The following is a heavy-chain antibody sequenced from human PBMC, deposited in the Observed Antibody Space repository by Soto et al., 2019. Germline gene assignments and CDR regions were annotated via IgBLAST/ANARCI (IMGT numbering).Heavy chain of an antibody. D-gene: IGHD3-22*01. CDR1: VFTFGTYA. CDR2: IGSDGCGA. CDR3: VKPTGYYYDSSTYYTV. Sequence: PGGSLRLSCSASVFTFGTYAVHWVRLSSGKGLEYVSAIGSDGCGAYYADSVKGRFTISRGNSKNTLXLQRRSLRAEDTAIYQCVKPTGYYYDSSTYYTVWGHGTLVTVSS. J-gene: IGHJ4*01. V-gene: IGHV3-64D*06.